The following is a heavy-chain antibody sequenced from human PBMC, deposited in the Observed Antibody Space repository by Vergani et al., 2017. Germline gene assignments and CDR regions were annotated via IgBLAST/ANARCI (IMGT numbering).Heavy chain of an antibody. V-gene: IGHV4-4*03. Sequence: QVQLQESGPGLVKPPGTLSLTCAVSGDSISSNNCWTWVRQPPGKGLEWIGEICHTEDTKYSPSLKSRVTVSVDTSKNQFSLKLSAVTAADTAVYYCARRITIFGVVIIRYWFDPWGQGTLVTVSS. CDR2: ICHTEDT. CDR3: ARRITIFGVVIIRYWFDP. D-gene: IGHD3-3*01. CDR1: GDSISSNNC. J-gene: IGHJ5*02.